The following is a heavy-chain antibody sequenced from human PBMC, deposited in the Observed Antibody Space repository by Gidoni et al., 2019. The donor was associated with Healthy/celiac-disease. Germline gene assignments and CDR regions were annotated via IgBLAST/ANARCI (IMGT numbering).Heavy chain of an antibody. J-gene: IGHJ4*02. Sequence: QVQLVESGGGVVQPGRSLRLSCAASGFPFSSYAMHWVRQAPGKGLEWVAVISYDGSNKYYADSVKGRFTISRDNSKNTLYLQMNSLRAEDTAVYYCAREGPTGIVGPFDYWGQGTLVTVSS. CDR3: AREGPTGIVGPFDY. D-gene: IGHD1-26*01. CDR2: ISYDGSNK. V-gene: IGHV3-30-3*01. CDR1: GFPFSSYA.